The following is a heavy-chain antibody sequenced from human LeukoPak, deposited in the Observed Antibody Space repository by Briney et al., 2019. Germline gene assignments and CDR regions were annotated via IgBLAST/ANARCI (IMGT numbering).Heavy chain of an antibody. CDR2: IIPIFGTA. Sequence: SVKVSCKASGGTFSSYAISWVRQAPGQGLEWMGGIIPIFGTANYAQKFQGRVTMTRDTSTSTVYMELSSLRSEDTAVYYCARGGRGEPFDYWGQGTLVTVSS. V-gene: IGHV1-69*05. CDR1: GGTFSSYA. D-gene: IGHD4-17*01. CDR3: ARGGRGEPFDY. J-gene: IGHJ4*02.